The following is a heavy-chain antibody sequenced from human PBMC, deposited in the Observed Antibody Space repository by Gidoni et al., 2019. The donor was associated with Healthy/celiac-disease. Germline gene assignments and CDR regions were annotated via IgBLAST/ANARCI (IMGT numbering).Heavy chain of an antibody. V-gene: IGHV3-23*04. CDR1: GFTFSSYA. J-gene: IGHJ4*02. CDR3: AIKSLVGY. Sequence: EVQLVESGGGLVQPGGSLRPPWAASGFTFSSYATSWVRQAPGKGLEWVSAISGSGGSTYYADSVKGRFTISRDNSKNTLYLQMNSLRAEDTAVYYCAIKSLVGYWGQGTLVTVSS. CDR2: ISGSGGST.